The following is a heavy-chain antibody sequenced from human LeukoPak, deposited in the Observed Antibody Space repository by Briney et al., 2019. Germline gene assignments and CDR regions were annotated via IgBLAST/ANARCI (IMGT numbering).Heavy chain of an antibody. CDR2: IYSGGST. D-gene: IGHD1-26*01. V-gene: IGHV3-53*01. CDR3: ARPGIVGAPGAFDY. CDR1: GFTVSSNY. Sequence: PGGSLRLSCAASGFTVSSNYMSWVRQAPGKGLEWVSVIYSGGSTYYADSVKGRFTISRDNAKNSLYLQMNSLRAEDTAVYYCARPGIVGAPGAFDYWGQGTLVTVSS. J-gene: IGHJ4*02.